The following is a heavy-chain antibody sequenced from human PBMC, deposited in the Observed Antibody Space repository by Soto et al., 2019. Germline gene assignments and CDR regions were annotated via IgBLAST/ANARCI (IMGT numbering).Heavy chain of an antibody. CDR2: IIPILGIA. V-gene: IGHV1-69*02. D-gene: IGHD3-3*01. CDR3: ARLAIFKGFDY. Sequence: GASVKVSCKASGGTFSSYTISWVRQAPGQGLEWMGRIIPILGIANYAQKFQGRVTMTRDTSTSTVYMDLSSLRSDDTAVYYCARLAIFKGFDYWGQGTLVTVSS. CDR1: GGTFSSYT. J-gene: IGHJ4*02.